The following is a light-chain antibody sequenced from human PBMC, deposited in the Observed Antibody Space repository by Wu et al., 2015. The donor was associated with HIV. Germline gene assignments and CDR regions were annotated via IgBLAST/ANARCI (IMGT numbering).Light chain of an antibody. CDR2: AAS. J-gene: IGKJ2*03. Sequence: EIVLTQSPGILSLSPGERATLSCKASQRVGSRYLAWYQQKPGQAPRLLISAASSRATGIPDRFSGSGSETDFTLTISRLEPEDFAVYYCQQYGSSPPISFGQGPRWRS. V-gene: IGKV3-20*01. CDR1: QRVGSRY. CDR3: QQYGSSPPIS.